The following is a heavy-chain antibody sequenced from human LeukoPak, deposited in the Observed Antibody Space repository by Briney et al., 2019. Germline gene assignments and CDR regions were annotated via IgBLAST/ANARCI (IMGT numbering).Heavy chain of an antibody. D-gene: IGHD3-10*01. CDR2: IKSKTDGGTT. CDR3: TSTKAMVRGVIIRAFYYFDY. CDR1: GFTFSNAW. J-gene: IGHJ4*02. V-gene: IGHV3-15*01. Sequence: GGSLRLSCAASGFTFSNAWMSWVRQAPEKGLEWVGRIKSKTDGGTTDYAAPVKGRFTISRDDSKNTLYLQMNSLKTEDTAVYYCTSTKAMVRGVIIRAFYYFDYWGQGTLVTVSS.